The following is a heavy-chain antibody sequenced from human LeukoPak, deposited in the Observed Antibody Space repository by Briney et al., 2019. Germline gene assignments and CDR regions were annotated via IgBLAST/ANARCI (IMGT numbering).Heavy chain of an antibody. D-gene: IGHD1-1*01. J-gene: IGHJ4*02. V-gene: IGHV3-30-3*01. CDR2: ISYDGGSK. Sequence: GGSLTLSCGASGFPFSNYAIHWVRQAAGKGLEWVAIISYDGGSKYYAESVKGRFTISRDNSKNTLYLQMNSLRPCVTAGYFCARDQNAGYFDYWGQGTLVTVSS. CDR1: GFPFSNYA. CDR3: ARDQNAGYFDY.